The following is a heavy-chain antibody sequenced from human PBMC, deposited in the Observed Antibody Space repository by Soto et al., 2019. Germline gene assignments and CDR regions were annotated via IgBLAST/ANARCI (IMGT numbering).Heavy chain of an antibody. Sequence: GSLRLSCAASGFRFTGSAIHWVRQAPGKGLEWVGLIRNRPNSYATAYAESLKGRVTISRDDSRNTSYLQVKSLKSEDTAVYFCTRACSGGSCYSTSDFDYWGQGTLVTVSS. V-gene: IGHV3-73*01. CDR2: IRNRPNSYAT. D-gene: IGHD2-15*01. J-gene: IGHJ4*02. CDR3: TRACSGGSCYSTSDFDY. CDR1: GFRFTGSA.